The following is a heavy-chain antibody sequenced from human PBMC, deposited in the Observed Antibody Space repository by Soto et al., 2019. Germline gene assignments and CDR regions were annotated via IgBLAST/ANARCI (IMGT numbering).Heavy chain of an antibody. V-gene: IGHV3-11*01. Sequence: LRLSCAASGFTFSDYYMSWIRQAPGKGLEWVSYISSSGSTIYYADSVKGRFTISRDNAKNSLYLQMNSLRAEDTAVYYCARVPMVDYYYGMDVWGQGTTVTVSS. J-gene: IGHJ6*02. CDR2: ISSSGSTI. D-gene: IGHD2-8*01. CDR3: ARVPMVDYYYGMDV. CDR1: GFTFSDYY.